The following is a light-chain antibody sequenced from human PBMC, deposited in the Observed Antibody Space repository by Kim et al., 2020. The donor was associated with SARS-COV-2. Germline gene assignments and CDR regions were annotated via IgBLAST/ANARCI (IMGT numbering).Light chain of an antibody. CDR2: GAS. CDR3: QQYGRSPPWT. CDR1: QSVSSSY. J-gene: IGKJ1*01. Sequence: EIVLTQSPGTLSLSPGERATLSCRASQSVSSSYLAWYQQKPGQAPSLLVYGASSRATGSPDRFSGSGSGTDFTLTISRLEPEDFAVYYCQQYGRSPPWTFGQGTKVDIK. V-gene: IGKV3-20*01.